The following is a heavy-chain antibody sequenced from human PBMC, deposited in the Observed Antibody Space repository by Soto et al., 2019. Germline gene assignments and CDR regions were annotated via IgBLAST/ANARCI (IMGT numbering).Heavy chain of an antibody. J-gene: IGHJ4*02. V-gene: IGHV1-69*06. CDR1: GATFSSYA. CDR3: ARDKGAYSSHLVY. CDR2: SIPFFGKP. Sequence: QVLLVQSGAEVKKPGSSVKVSCKLSGATFSSYAMSWVRQAPGQGLEWIGGSIPFFGKPNYAQKFQGRVTITADTSTATSYMELSSLRSDDTDVYYCARDKGAYSSHLVYLGQGNLVTVPS. D-gene: IGHD2-21*01.